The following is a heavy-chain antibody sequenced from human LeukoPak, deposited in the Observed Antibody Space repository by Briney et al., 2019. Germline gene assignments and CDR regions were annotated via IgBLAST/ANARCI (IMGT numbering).Heavy chain of an antibody. J-gene: IGHJ5*02. CDR2: MNPNSGNT. D-gene: IGHD3-22*01. CDR1: GYTFTIYD. Sequence: ASVKVSCKASGYTFTIYDINWVRQATGQGLEWMGWMNPNSGNTGYAQKFQGRVTMTRNTSISTAYMELSSLRSEDTAVYYCARDWRYYDSSGYYYPLDPWGQGTLVTVSS. V-gene: IGHV1-8*01. CDR3: ARDWRYYDSSGYYYPLDP.